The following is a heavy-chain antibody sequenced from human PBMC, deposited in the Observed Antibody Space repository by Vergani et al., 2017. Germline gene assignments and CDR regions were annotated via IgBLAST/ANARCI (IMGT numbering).Heavy chain of an antibody. J-gene: IGHJ4*02. Sequence: EVQLVESGGGLVQPGGSLRLSCAASGFTFSSYSMNWVRQAPGKGLEWVSYISSSSSTIYYADSVKGQFTISRDNAKNSLYLQMNSLRAEDTAVYYCARGGEYYYDSSGYGFDYWGQGTLVTVSS. V-gene: IGHV3-48*01. CDR3: ARGGEYYYDSSGYGFDY. D-gene: IGHD3-22*01. CDR2: ISSSSSTI. CDR1: GFTFSSYS.